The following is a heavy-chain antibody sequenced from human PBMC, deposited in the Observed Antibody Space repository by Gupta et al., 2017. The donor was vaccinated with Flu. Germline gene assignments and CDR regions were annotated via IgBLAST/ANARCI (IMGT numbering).Heavy chain of an antibody. CDR3: ARDGSFWSGYYTSYYGMDV. CDR2: ITGSSNTI. Sequence: EVQLVESGGGLVQSGGSLRLSCAAYAFTLSRATMNCVRQAPGKGVGWLSYITGSSNTIYYADSVKGRFTISRDNAKNSLFLQMNSLTDEDTAVYYGARDGSFWSGYYTSYYGMDVWGQGTTVTVSS. CDR1: AFTLSRAT. J-gene: IGHJ6*02. V-gene: IGHV3-48*02. D-gene: IGHD3-3*01.